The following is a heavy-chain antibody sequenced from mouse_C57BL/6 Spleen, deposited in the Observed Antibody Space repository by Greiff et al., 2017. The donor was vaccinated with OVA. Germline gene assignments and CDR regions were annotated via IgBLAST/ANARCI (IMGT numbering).Heavy chain of an antibody. J-gene: IGHJ2*01. CDR2: INPSTGGT. CDR3: ARGRPYFDY. V-gene: IGHV1-42*01. Sequence: VQLKQSGPELVKPGASVKISCKASGYSFTGYYMNWVKQSPEKSLEWIGEINPSTGGTTYNQKFKAKATLTVDKSSSTAYMQLKSLTSEDSAVYYCARGRPYFDYWGQGTTLTVSS. CDR1: GYSFTGYY.